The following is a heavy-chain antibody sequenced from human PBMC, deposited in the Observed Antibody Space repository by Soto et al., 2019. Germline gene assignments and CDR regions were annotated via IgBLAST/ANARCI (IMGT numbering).Heavy chain of an antibody. D-gene: IGHD1-1*01. V-gene: IGHV5-51*01. CDR2: IYPGDSDT. J-gene: IGHJ3*02. CDR3: ARQDNWNDLLGAFDI. Sequence: GESLKISCKGSGYSFTSYWIGWVRQMPGKGLEWMGIIYPGDSDTRYSPSFQGQVTISADKSISTAYLQWSSLKASDTAMYYCARQDNWNDLLGAFDIWGQGTMVTVSS. CDR1: GYSFTSYW.